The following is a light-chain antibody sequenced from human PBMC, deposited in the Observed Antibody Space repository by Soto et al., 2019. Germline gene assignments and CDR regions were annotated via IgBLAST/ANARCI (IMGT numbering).Light chain of an antibody. Sequence: QSALTQPASVSGSPGQSFTISCTGTSSDVGAHHSVSWYQQQPGKAPKLIIFDVSNRPSGVSNRFSGSKSGNTASLTISGLHAEDDADYYCSSFTDTGTVMFGGGTKLTVL. V-gene: IGLV2-14*03. CDR1: SSDVGAHHS. CDR2: DVS. CDR3: SSFTDTGTVM. J-gene: IGLJ3*02.